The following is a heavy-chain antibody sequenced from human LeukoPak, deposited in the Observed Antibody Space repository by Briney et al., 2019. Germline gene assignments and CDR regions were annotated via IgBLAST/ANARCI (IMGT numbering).Heavy chain of an antibody. V-gene: IGHV3-23*01. J-gene: IGHJ4*02. CDR1: GFTFSSYG. CDR2: IGGRDGST. CDR3: AKGHYYGSGSLDY. D-gene: IGHD3-10*01. Sequence: GGSLRLSCAASGFTFSSYGMHWVRQAPGKGLEWVSAIGGRDGSTYYADSVKGRFTISRDNSKNTLYVQMNSLRAEDTAVYYCAKGHYYGSGSLDYWGQGTLVTVSS.